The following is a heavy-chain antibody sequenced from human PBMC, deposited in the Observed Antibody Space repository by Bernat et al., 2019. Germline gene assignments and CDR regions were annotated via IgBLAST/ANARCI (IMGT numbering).Heavy chain of an antibody. J-gene: IGHJ4*02. Sequence: QVQLVQSGAEVKKPGASVKVSCKASGYTFTSYAIHWVRQAPGQRLEWMGWINTGNGDTRYSQKFQGRVTITRDTSASTAYVEVSSLRSEDTAVYYCARDLGSGSLHYWGQGILVTVS. D-gene: IGHD6-19*01. CDR3: ARDLGSGSLHY. CDR2: INTGNGDT. CDR1: GYTFTSYA. V-gene: IGHV1-3*04.